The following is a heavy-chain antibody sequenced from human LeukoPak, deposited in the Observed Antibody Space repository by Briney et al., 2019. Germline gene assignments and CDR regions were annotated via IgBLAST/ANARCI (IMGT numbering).Heavy chain of an antibody. CDR3: ARGGPRRDFDY. CDR1: GFTFSSYT. Sequence: GGSLRLSCAASGFTFSSYTMNWVRQAPGKGLEWVSSISSGSSYIYYADSVKGRFTISRDNAKNSLYLQMNSLRAEDTAVYYCARGGPRRDFDYWGQGTLVTVSS. J-gene: IGHJ4*02. V-gene: IGHV3-21*01. D-gene: IGHD6-25*01. CDR2: ISSGSSYI.